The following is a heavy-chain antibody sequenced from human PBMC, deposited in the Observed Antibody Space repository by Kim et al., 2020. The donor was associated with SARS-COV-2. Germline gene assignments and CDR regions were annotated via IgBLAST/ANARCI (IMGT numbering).Heavy chain of an antibody. J-gene: IGHJ4*02. CDR3: ARGSLYSGYSLFDY. V-gene: IGHV3-11*05. D-gene: IGHD5-12*01. Sequence: ADSVKGRFTISRDNAKNSLYLQMHSLRAEDTAVYYCARGSLYSGYSLFDYWGQGTLVTVSS.